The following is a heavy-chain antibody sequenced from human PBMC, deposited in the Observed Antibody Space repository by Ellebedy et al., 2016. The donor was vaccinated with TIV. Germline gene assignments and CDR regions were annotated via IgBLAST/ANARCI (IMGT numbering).Heavy chain of an antibody. J-gene: IGHJ6*02. V-gene: IGHV3-74*03. Sequence: GESLKISXAGSGFTFGRHWMHWVRQGGDKGLVWVARLSSDGGGAMYADSVKGRFTVSRDNAKNTLYLEMNNLRVEDTAVYFCARDGRQEGDPFYVGMDVWGQGTTVTVS. CDR1: GFTFGRHW. CDR2: LSSDGGGA. CDR3: ARDGRQEGDPFYVGMDV. D-gene: IGHD5/OR15-5a*01.